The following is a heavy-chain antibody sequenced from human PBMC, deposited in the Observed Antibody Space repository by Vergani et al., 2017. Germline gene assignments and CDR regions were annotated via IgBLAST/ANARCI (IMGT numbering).Heavy chain of an antibody. CDR2: IIPLLGIA. D-gene: IGHD6-13*01. CDR1: GGTFSSYT. J-gene: IGHJ6*02. CDR3: ARDGVAASGTYYYGMDV. Sequence: QVQLVQSGAEVKKPGSSVKVSCKASGGTFSSYTISWVRQAPGQGLEWMGRIIPLLGIANYAQKFQGRVTITADKFTSTAYMELSSLRSEDTAVYYCARDGVAASGTYYYGMDVWGQGTTVTVSS. V-gene: IGHV1-69*08.